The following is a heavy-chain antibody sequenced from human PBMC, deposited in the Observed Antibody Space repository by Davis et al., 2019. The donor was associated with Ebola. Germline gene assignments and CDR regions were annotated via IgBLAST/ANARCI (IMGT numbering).Heavy chain of an antibody. CDR1: GGSISSSSYY. J-gene: IGHJ6*02. D-gene: IGHD3-16*01. Sequence: ETLSLTCTVSGGSISSSSYYWGWIRQPPGKGLEWVANIKQDGSEKYYVDSVKGRFTISRDNAKNSLYLQMNSLRAEDTAVYYCARDLITFGGVIYDYYGMDVWGQGTTVTVSS. CDR2: IKQDGSEK. CDR3: ARDLITFGGVIYDYYGMDV. V-gene: IGHV3-7*01.